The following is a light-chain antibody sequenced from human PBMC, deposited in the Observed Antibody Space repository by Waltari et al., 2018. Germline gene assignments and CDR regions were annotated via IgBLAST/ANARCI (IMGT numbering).Light chain of an antibody. CDR1: QDITNY. CDR2: ATS. CDR3: QQYDSLPLT. V-gene: IGKV1-33*01. J-gene: IGKJ3*01. Sequence: DVQMTQSPSSLSASIGDRVTITCQASQDITNYLNWYQQKPGKAPNLLIYATSNLESGVPSRFSGSGSGTLFTFIISSLQPEDIATYYCQQYDSLPLTFGPGTTVDV.